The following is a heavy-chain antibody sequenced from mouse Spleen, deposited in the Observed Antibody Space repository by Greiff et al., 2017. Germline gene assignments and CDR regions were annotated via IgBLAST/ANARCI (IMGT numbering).Heavy chain of an antibody. CDR3: ARRGLRRPYYYAMDY. CDR2: ISRGSSTI. J-gene: IGHJ4*01. Sequence: EVHLVESGGGLVKPGGSLKLSCAASGFTFSDSGMHWVRQAPEKGLEWVAYISRGSSTIYYADTVKGRFTISRDNAKNTLFLQMTSLRSEDTAMYYCARRGLRRPYYYAMDYWGQGTSVTVSS. CDR1: GFTFSDSG. V-gene: IGHV5-17*01. D-gene: IGHD2-4*01.